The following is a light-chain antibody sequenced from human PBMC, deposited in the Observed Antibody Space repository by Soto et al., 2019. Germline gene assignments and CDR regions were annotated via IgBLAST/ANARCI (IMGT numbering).Light chain of an antibody. J-gene: IGLJ1*01. CDR3: VSYTSSTTYV. CDR2: EVS. V-gene: IGLV2-8*01. Sequence: QSALTQPPSASGSPGQSVTISCTGTSSDVGGYNFVSWYQQHPGKAPKLMIYEVSKRPSGVPDCFSGSKSGNTASLTVSGLQAEDEADYYCVSYTSSTTYVFGTGTKVTVL. CDR1: SSDVGGYNF.